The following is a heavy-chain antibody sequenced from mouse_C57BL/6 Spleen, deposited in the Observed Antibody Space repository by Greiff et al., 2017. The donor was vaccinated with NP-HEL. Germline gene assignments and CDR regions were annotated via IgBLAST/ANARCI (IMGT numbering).Heavy chain of an antibody. V-gene: IGHV5-12*01. CDR2: ISNGGGST. CDR1: GFTFSDYY. Sequence: DVKLVESGGGLVQPGGSLKLSCAASGFTFSDYYMYWVRQTPEKRLEWVAYISNGGGSTYYPDTVKGRFTISRDNAKNTLYLQMIRLKSEDTAMYYCARHPYYGNYAGYFDVWGTGTTVTVSS. CDR3: ARHPYYGNYAGYFDV. J-gene: IGHJ1*03. D-gene: IGHD2-10*01.